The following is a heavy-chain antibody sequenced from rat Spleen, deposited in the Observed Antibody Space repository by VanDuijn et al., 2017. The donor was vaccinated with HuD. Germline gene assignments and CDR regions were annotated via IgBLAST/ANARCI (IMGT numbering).Heavy chain of an antibody. D-gene: IGHD4-4*01. CDR1: GFTFSNYD. J-gene: IGHJ2*01. CDR2: IRHDGSST. CDR3: ARRNSGSYYFDY. Sequence: EVQLVESGGGLVQPGRSMKLSCAASGFTFSNYDMAWVRQAPKKGLEWVASIRHDGSSTDYGDSVKGRFTISRDSAKSTLYLQMDSLRSEDTATYYCARRNSGSYYFDYWGHGVMVTVSS. V-gene: IGHV5-7*01.